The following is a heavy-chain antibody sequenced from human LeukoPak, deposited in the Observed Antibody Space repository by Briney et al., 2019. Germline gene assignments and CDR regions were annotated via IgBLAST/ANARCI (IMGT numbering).Heavy chain of an antibody. J-gene: IGHJ6*03. CDR3: ARASGRRIAEKGDYYYYMDV. CDR2: IIPILGIA. CDR1: VGTFSSYT. D-gene: IGHD6-13*01. V-gene: IGHV1-69*02. Sequence: ASVKVSCKASVGTFSSYTISWVRQTPGQGLECMGRIIPILGIANNNQKFQSRVTITADKSTSTAYMELSSLRSEDTAVYYCARASGRRIAEKGDYYYYMDVWGKGTTVTVSS.